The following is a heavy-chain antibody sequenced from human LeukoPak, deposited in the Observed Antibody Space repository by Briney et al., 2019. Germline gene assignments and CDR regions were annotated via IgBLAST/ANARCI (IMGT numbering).Heavy chain of an antibody. CDR2: IKQDGSEY. D-gene: IGHD3-22*01. J-gene: IGHJ4*02. CDR3: AXDRFGVVAEE. CDR1: GFTFSTYW. V-gene: IGHV3-7*01. Sequence: GGSLRLSCAASGFTFSTYWMSWVRQAPGKGLEWVASIKQDGSEYYYDDSVKGRFTISRDNAKNSLYLQMNSLRAEDTAVYYCAXDRFGVVAEEWGQGTLVIVSS.